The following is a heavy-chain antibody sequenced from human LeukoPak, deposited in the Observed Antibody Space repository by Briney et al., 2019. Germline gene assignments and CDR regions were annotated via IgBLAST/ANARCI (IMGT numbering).Heavy chain of an antibody. CDR2: IYYSGST. J-gene: IGHJ2*01. V-gene: IGHV4-30-4*08. Sequence: SETLSLTCTVSGGSISSSDSYWSWIRQPPGKGLEWIGYIYYSGSTYYNPSLKSRVSMSVDTSRNQFSLKLSSVTAADTAVYYRARPDRTGDWYFDLWGRGTLVTVSS. D-gene: IGHD1-14*01. CDR3: ARPDRTGDWYFDL. CDR1: GGSISSSDSY.